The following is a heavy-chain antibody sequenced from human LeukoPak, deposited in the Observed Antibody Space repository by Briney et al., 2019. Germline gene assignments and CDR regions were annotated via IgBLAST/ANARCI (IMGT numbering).Heavy chain of an antibody. J-gene: IGHJ4*02. CDR3: AKGNTIFGVVIPLDY. D-gene: IGHD3-3*01. V-gene: IGHV3-23*01. CDR1: GFTFSSDA. Sequence: GGSLRLSCAASGFTFSSDAMSWVRQAPGKGLEWVSGISGSGGSTYYADSVKGRFTISRDNSKNTLYLQMNSLRAEDTAVYYCAKGNTIFGVVIPLDYWGQGTLVTVSS. CDR2: ISGSGGST.